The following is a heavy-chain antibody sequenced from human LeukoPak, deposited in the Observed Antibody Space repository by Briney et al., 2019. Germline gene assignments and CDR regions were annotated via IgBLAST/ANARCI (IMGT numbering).Heavy chain of an antibody. V-gene: IGHV1-2*06. J-gene: IGHJ4*02. CDR1: GYSFTSNY. Sequence: ASVKVSCKASGYSFTSNYIHWVRQAPGQGLEWMGRINPNSGGTNYAQKFQGRVTMTRDTSISTAYMELSRLRSDDAAVYYCARDGGYCTNGVCENWGQGTLVTVSS. CDR3: ARDGGYCTNGVCEN. CDR2: INPNSGGT. D-gene: IGHD2-8*01.